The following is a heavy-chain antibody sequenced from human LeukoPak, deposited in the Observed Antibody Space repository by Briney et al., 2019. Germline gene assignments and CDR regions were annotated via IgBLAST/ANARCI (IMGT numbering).Heavy chain of an antibody. J-gene: IGHJ4*02. D-gene: IGHD1-7*01. Sequence: SETLSLTCTVSGGSVSSGGYYWSWIRQPPGKGLEWIGYIYHSGSTYYNPSLKSRVTISVDRSKNQFSLKLSSVTAADTAVYYCARDRGGITGTTHYFDYWGQGTLVTVSS. CDR2: IYHSGST. CDR1: GGSVSSGGYY. V-gene: IGHV4-30-2*01. CDR3: ARDRGGITGTTHYFDY.